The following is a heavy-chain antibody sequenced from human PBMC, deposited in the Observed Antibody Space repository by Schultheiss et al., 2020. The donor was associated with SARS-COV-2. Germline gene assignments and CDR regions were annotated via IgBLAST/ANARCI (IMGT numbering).Heavy chain of an antibody. J-gene: IGHJ4*02. Sequence: SETLSLTCAVYGGSFSGYYWSWIRQPPGKGLEWIGEINHSGSTNYNPSLKSRVTISVDTSKNQFSLKLSSVTAADTAVYYCPRPGIAAPHYFDYWGQGTLVTVSS. CDR1: GGSFSGYY. CDR3: PRPGIAAPHYFDY. V-gene: IGHV4-34*01. CDR2: INHSGST. D-gene: IGHD6-13*01.